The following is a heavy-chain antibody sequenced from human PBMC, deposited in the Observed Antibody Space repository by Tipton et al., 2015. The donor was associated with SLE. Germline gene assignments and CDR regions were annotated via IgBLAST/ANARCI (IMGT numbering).Heavy chain of an antibody. V-gene: IGHV4-34*12. D-gene: IGHD2-15*01. J-gene: IGHJ6*02. CDR2: IMDTGYT. CDR3: AAVAASRYYCGMDV. Sequence: TLSLTCAVYGGSFSGYYWSWIRQSPGQGPEWIGEIMDTGYTNYNPSLKSRVTISRDTSKNEFSLNLTSVTAADTAVYYCAAVAASRYYCGMDVWGQGTTVTVSS. CDR1: GGSFSGYY.